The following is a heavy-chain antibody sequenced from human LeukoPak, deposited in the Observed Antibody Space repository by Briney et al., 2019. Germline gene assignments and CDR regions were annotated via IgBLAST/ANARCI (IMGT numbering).Heavy chain of an antibody. J-gene: IGHJ4*02. CDR3: ARNGDYLGATFDY. CDR1: GFTFSSYS. D-gene: IGHD4-17*01. CDR2: ISSSSSYI. Sequence: GGSLRLSCAASGFTFSSYSMNWVRQAPGKGLEWVSSISSSSSYIYWADSVKGRFTISRDNAKNSLYLQMNSLRAEDTALYHCARNGDYLGATFDYWGQGTLVTVSS. V-gene: IGHV3-21*04.